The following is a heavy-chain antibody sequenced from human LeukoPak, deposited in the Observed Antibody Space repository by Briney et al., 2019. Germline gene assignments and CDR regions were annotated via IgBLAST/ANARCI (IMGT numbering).Heavy chain of an antibody. CDR3: ARGRIVVVPAARPGAFDI. CDR2: INHSGST. D-gene: IGHD2-2*01. V-gene: IGHV4-34*01. Sequence: PSETLSLTCAVYGGSFSGYYWSWLRQPPGKGLEWIGEINHSGSTNYNPSLKSRVTISVDTSKNQFSLKLSSVTAADTAVYYCARGRIVVVPAARPGAFDIWGQGTMVTVSS. CDR1: GGSFSGYY. J-gene: IGHJ3*02.